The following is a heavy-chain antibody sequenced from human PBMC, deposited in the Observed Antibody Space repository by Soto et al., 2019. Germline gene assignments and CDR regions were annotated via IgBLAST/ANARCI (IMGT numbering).Heavy chain of an antibody. V-gene: IGHV3-48*04. J-gene: IGHJ1*01. D-gene: IGHD1-26*01. CDR3: ARSVGATHPYFQH. CDR2: ISDSGSNT. CDR1: GFKISSSS. Sequence: GGSLRLSCAAFGFKISSSSMNWVRQAPGRGLEWVAYISDSGSNTLYAGSVKGRFTVSRDNAKNSLYLQMNSLRAEDTAVYYCARSVGATHPYFQHWGQGTLVTVSS.